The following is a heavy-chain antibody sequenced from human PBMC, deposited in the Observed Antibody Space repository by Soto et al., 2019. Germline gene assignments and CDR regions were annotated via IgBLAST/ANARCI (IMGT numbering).Heavy chain of an antibody. D-gene: IGHD3-3*01. CDR3: ARVCDFWSGYFLCGGPNAFDI. CDR1: GGSISSYY. CDR2: IYYSGST. J-gene: IGHJ3*02. Sequence: PSETLSLTCTVSGGSISSYYWSWIRQPPGKGLEWIGYIYYSGSTNYNPSLKSRVTISVDTSKNQFSLKLSSVTAADTAVYYCARVCDFWSGYFLCGGPNAFDIWGQGTMVTVSS. V-gene: IGHV4-59*01.